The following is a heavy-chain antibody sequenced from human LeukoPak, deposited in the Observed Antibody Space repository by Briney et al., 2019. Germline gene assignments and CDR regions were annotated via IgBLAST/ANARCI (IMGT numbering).Heavy chain of an antibody. J-gene: IGHJ4*02. D-gene: IGHD3-22*01. CDR1: GFSFSTYW. Sequence: AGGSLRLSSAAPGFSFSTYWMWYVRQAPGKGLEWVANIKKDGSEKYYVDSVKGRFTISRDNAKNSLYLQMNSLRAEDTAWNYCDRDYYDSSRYYPAYWGQGTLVTVSS. CDR2: IKKDGSEK. CDR3: DRDYYDSSRYYPAY. V-gene: IGHV3-7*05.